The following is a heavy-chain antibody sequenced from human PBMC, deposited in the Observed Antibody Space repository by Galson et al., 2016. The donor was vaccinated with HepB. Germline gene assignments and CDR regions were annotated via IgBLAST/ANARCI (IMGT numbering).Heavy chain of an antibody. CDR2: ITFNSGNI. V-gene: IGHV3-9*01. CDR3: VKDGGPYVGASGEPGHF. D-gene: IGHD6-19*01. CDR1: GFNFDDFA. Sequence: SLRLSCAASGFNFDDFAMHWVRQRPGKGLEWVSGITFNSGNIVYADSVKGRFTISRDNAKRSLYLQMNSLTPEDTALYYCVKDGGPYVGASGEPGHFWGQGTLVTVSS. J-gene: IGHJ4*02.